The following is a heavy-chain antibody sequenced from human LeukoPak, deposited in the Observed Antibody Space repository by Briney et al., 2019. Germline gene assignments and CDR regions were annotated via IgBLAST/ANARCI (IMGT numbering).Heavy chain of an antibody. D-gene: IGHD3-10*01. CDR3: TTYGSGRKFDY. CDR1: GFSFSDAW. J-gene: IGHJ4*02. CDR2: IETKTDGGTT. V-gene: IGHV3-15*04. Sequence: AGGSLRLSCAASGFSFSDAWMSWVRQIPGKGLEWVGRIETKTDGGTTDYAAPVKGRFTISRDDSTNTLYLQMNSLKSEDTAVYYCTTYGSGRKFDYWGQGILVAVSS.